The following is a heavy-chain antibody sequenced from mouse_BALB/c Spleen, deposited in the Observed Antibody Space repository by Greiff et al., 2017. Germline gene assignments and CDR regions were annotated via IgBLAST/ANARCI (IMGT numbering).Heavy chain of an antibody. Sequence: QVHVKQSGAELVRPGSSVKISCKASGYAFSSYWMNWVKQRPGQGLEWIGQIYPGDGDTNYNGKFKGKATLTADKSSSTAYMQLSSLTSEDSAVYYCARYDRYPFAYWGQGTLVTVSA. CDR3: ARYDRYPFAY. CDR2: IYPGDGDT. V-gene: IGHV1-80*01. J-gene: IGHJ3*01. CDR1: GYAFSSYW. D-gene: IGHD2-14*01.